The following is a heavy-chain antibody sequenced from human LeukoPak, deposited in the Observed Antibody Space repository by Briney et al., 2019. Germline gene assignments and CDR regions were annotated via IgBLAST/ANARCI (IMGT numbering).Heavy chain of an antibody. CDR2: ASYYVGKQ. CDR1: GFTFSDYA. J-gene: IGHJ4*02. V-gene: IGHV3-23*01. D-gene: IGHD3-3*01. Sequence: GGSLTLSCAASGFTFSDYAMSWVRQAPGKGLEWVSTASYYVGKQYHADSVRGRFTISRDDSQNSLYLHLNSLKTEDTAVYYCVRVVTTGSGWYHFDNWGLGTLVTVSS. CDR3: VRVVTTGSGWYHFDN.